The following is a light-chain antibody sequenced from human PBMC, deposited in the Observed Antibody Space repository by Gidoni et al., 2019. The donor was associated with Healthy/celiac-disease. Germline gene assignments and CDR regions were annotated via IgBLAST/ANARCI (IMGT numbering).Light chain of an antibody. J-gene: IGLJ2*01. CDR3: AAWDDSLSGHVV. Sequence: QSLLAQPPSASGAPGPGVTISCSGSSSNIGSNYVYWYQQLPGTAPKLLIYSNNQRPSGVPDRFSGSKSGTSASLAISGLRSEDEADYYCAAWDDSLSGHVVFGGGTKLTVL. CDR2: SNN. V-gene: IGLV1-47*02. CDR1: SSNIGSNY.